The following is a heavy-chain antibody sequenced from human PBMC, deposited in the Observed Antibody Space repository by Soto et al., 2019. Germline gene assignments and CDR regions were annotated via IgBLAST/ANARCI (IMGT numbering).Heavy chain of an antibody. CDR1: GGSISSSSYY. V-gene: IGHV4-31*03. CDR2: IYYIGST. Sequence: SETLSLTCTVSGGSISSSSYYWGWIRQPPGKGLEWIGYIYYIGSTYYNPSLKSRVTISVDTSKNQFSLRLTSVTAADTAVYYCARSVFPWGQGTLVTVSS. J-gene: IGHJ5*02. CDR3: ARSVFP.